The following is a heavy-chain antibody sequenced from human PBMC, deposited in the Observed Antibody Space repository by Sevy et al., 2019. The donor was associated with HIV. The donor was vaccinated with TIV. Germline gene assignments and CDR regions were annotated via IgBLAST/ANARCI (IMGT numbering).Heavy chain of an antibody. Sequence: ASVKVSCKASGYTFTSYYMHWVRQAPGQGLEWMGIINPSGGSTSYAQKFQGRVTMTRDTSTSTVYMELSSLRSEDTAVYYCASEYYYDSSGRNFDYWGQGTLVTVSS. J-gene: IGHJ4*02. V-gene: IGHV1-46*01. CDR2: INPSGGST. CDR3: ASEYYYDSSGRNFDY. D-gene: IGHD3-22*01. CDR1: GYTFTSYY.